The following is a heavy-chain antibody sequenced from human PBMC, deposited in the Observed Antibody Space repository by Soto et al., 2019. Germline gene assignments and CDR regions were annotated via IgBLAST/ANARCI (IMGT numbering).Heavy chain of an antibody. D-gene: IGHD3-3*01. CDR1: GYTFTKYA. J-gene: IGHJ6*02. CDR3: ARAGTVFGLLGNYCGMDV. CDR2: INAGNGNT. V-gene: IGHV1-3*01. Sequence: ASVKVSCKASGYTFTKYALHWVRQAPGQRLEWMGWINAGNGNTEYSQNFQARVTITRDTSASTAYMELSSLTSEDTAVYYCARAGTVFGLLGNYCGMDVWGQGTTVTVSS.